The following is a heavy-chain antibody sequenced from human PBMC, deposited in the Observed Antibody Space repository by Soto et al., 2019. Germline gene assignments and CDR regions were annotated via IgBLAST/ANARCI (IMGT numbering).Heavy chain of an antibody. J-gene: IGHJ4*02. V-gene: IGHV3-15*07. CDR3: TTDPNPKLRRFLEWLLHDLDY. CDR1: GFTFSNAW. CDR2: IKSKTDGGTT. Sequence: GGSLRLSCAASGFTFSNAWMNWVRQAPGKGLEWVGRIKSKTDGGTTDYAAPVKGRFTISRDDSKNTLYLQKNSLKTEDTAVYYCTTDPNPKLRRFLEWLLHDLDYWGQGTLVTVSS. D-gene: IGHD3-3*01.